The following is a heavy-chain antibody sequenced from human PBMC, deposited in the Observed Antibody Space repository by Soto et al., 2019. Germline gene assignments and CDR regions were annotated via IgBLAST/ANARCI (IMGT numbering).Heavy chain of an antibody. V-gene: IGHV1-69*13. D-gene: IGHD1-1*01. J-gene: IGHJ6*02. CDR2: IIPIFGTA. CDR1: GGSFTYT. Sequence: SVKVSCKASGGSFTYTLSWVRQAPGQGLEWMGGIIPIFGTANYAQKFQGRVTITADESTSTAYMELSSLRSEDTAVYYCARDQEASPTGGMDVWGQGTTVTVSS. CDR3: ARDQEASPTGGMDV.